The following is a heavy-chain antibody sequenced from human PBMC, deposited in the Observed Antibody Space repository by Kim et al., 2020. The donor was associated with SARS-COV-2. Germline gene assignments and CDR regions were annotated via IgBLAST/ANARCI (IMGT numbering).Heavy chain of an antibody. D-gene: IGHD4-4*01. V-gene: IGHV3-48*03. CDR3: ARGPNYSPFDY. CDR1: GFTFCSYE. Sequence: GGSLRLSCVASGFTFCSYEMNWVRQAPGKGLEWVSYIIGSGTTIYYADSVRGRFTISRDNDKNSLYLQMNSLRAEDTAVYYCARGPNYSPFDYWGQGTLV. CDR2: IIGSGTTI. J-gene: IGHJ4*02.